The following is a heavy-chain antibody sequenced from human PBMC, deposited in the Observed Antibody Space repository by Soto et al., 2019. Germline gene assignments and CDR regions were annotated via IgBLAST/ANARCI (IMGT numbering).Heavy chain of an antibody. CDR1: GGSMTSGDQY. Sequence: SETLSLTCTVPGGSMTSGDQYWTWIRHRPGEGLEWFGYINHRGSLYYHPSLTSRVSMSVDTSKNQFSLNLSSVTAADTAVYYCARELPQRQGRNMDVWGQGTTVTVSS. V-gene: IGHV4-31*03. CDR3: ARELPQRQGRNMDV. CDR2: INHRGSL. J-gene: IGHJ6*02. D-gene: IGHD1-1*01.